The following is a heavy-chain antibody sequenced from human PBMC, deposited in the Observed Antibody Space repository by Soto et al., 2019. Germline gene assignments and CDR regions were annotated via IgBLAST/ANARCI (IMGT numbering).Heavy chain of an antibody. CDR3: ARADTTIVPLAQ. J-gene: IGHJ4*02. Sequence: PSETLSLTCTVSGGSISGYFRNWIRQPPGKGLEWIGYMSYTGNTNYNPSLTSRVSISVDTSKNQFSLNLNSVTAADTAVYYCARADTTIVPLAQWGQGTLVTVSS. D-gene: IGHD3-10*01. CDR1: GGSISGYF. V-gene: IGHV4-59*01. CDR2: MSYTGNT.